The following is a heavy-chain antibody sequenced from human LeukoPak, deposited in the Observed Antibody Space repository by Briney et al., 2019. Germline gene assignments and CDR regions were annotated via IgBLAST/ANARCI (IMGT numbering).Heavy chain of an antibody. CDR1: GYTLTELS. J-gene: IGHJ5*02. D-gene: IGHD2-21*01. CDR3: FKFAAGPDPYYP. CDR2: FDPEDGET. V-gene: IGHV1-24*01. Sequence: PWASVTVSCKVSGYTLTELSMHWVRQAPGNGLEWMGGFDPEDGETIYAQKFQGRVTMTEDTSTDTAYMELNNLKSEDTAIYYCFKFAAGPDPYYPWGQGTLVTVSS.